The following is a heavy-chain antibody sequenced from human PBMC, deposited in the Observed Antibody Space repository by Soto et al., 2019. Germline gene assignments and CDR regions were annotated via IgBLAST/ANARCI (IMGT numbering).Heavy chain of an antibody. CDR2: ISGSGGST. Sequence: GGSLRLSCAASGFTFSSYAMSWVRQAPGKGLEWVSAISGSGGSTYYADSVKGRFTISRDNSKNTLYLQMNSLRAEDTAVYYCAKASVVVVVAAPFDYWGQGTLVTVSS. V-gene: IGHV3-23*01. D-gene: IGHD2-15*01. J-gene: IGHJ4*02. CDR3: AKASVVVVVAAPFDY. CDR1: GFTFSSYA.